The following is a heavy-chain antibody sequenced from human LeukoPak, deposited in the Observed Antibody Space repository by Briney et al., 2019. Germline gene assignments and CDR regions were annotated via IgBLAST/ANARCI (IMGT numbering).Heavy chain of an antibody. CDR2: INPSGGST. Sequence: ASVKVSCKASGYTFTSYYMHWVRQAPGQGLEWMGIINPSGGSTSYAQKFQGRVTMTRDMSTSTVYMELSSLRSEDTAVYYCARGDILTGYWRMENWFDPWGQGTLVTVSS. CDR1: GYTFTSYY. CDR3: ARGDILTGYWRMENWFDP. D-gene: IGHD3-9*01. J-gene: IGHJ5*02. V-gene: IGHV1-46*01.